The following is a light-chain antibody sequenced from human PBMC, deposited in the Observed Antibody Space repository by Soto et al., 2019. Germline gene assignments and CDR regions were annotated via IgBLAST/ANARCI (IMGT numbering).Light chain of an antibody. V-gene: IGKV3-15*01. CDR1: QSVSSN. Sequence: EIVMTQSPATLSVSPGERVTLSCRASQSVSSNLAWYQRKPGQAPRLLIYGASTRATGIPARFSGSRSGTEFTLPISSLQSEDFAVYYCQHYNNWPRTFGQGTKVEIK. CDR3: QHYNNWPRT. J-gene: IGKJ1*01. CDR2: GAS.